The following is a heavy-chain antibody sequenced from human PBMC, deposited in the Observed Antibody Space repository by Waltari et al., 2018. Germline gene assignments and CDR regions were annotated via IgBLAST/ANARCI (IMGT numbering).Heavy chain of an antibody. CDR2: INAGNGNT. J-gene: IGHJ4*02. Sequence: QVQLVQSGAEVKKPGASVKVSCKASGYTFTSYAMHWVRQAPGQRLEWMGWINAGNGNTKYSQKFQGRVTITRDTSASTAYMELSSLRSEDTAVYYCARGWGVYYGSGPNDYWGQGTLVTVSS. CDR3: ARGWGVYYGSGPNDY. V-gene: IGHV1-3*01. CDR1: GYTFTSYA. D-gene: IGHD3-10*01.